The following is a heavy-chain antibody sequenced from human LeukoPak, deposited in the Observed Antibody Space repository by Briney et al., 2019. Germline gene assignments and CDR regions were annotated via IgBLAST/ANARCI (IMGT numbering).Heavy chain of an antibody. V-gene: IGHV3-48*03. J-gene: IGHJ4*02. Sequence: QPGGSLRLSCAASGFTFSSYEMNWVRQAPGKGLEWLSYISSSGSPIYYADSVKGRFTISRDNAKNSLYLQMNSLRAEDTAVYYCAKVLTPFSSIPVAGTLDYWGQGTLVTVSS. CDR3: AKVLTPFSSIPVAGTLDY. CDR2: ISSSGSPI. CDR1: GFTFSSYE. D-gene: IGHD6-19*01.